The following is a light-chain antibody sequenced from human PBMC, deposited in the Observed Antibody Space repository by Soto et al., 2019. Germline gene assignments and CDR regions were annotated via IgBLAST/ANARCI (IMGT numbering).Light chain of an antibody. V-gene: IGLV2-14*01. J-gene: IGLJ1*01. CDR3: SSYTTSSTLACV. CDR2: EVS. Sequence: QSVLTQPASVSRTPGQSITISCTRTTRDVGGYNFVSWYQHHPGEAPKLMIYEVSNRPSGVSHRFSASKSGSTASLTISGLQAEDEADYYCSSYTTSSTLACVFGTGTKVTVL. CDR1: TRDVGGYNF.